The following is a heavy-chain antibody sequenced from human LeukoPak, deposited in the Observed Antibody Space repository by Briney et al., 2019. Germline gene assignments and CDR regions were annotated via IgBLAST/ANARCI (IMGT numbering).Heavy chain of an antibody. CDR1: AFTFTTYS. CDR3: ASLIPYYYDSSTYSPGDY. J-gene: IGHJ4*02. V-gene: IGHV3-48*01. Sequence: GGSLRLSCAASAFTFTTYSMNWVRQAPGKGLEWLSYIRSSSNTIYYADSVKGRFTISRDNAKNSLYLQMNSLRAEDTAVYYCASLIPYYYDSSTYSPGDYWGQGTLVTVSS. CDR2: IRSSSNTI. D-gene: IGHD3-22*01.